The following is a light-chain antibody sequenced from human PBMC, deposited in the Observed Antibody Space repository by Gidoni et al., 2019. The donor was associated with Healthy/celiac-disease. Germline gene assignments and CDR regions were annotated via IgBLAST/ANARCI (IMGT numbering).Light chain of an antibody. CDR2: GAS. CDR1: QSVSSN. Sequence: EIVMTQSPATLSMSPGERATLPCRASQSVSSNLAWYQQKPGQAPRLLTYGASTRATGIPARFSGSGSGTEFTLTISSLQSEDFAVYYCQQYNNWPPVTFGQGTRLEIK. CDR3: QQYNNWPPVT. J-gene: IGKJ5*01. V-gene: IGKV3-15*01.